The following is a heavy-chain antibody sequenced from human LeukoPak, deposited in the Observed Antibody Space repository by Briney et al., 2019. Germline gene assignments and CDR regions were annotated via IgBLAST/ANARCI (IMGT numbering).Heavy chain of an antibody. CDR1: GFTFSTYG. V-gene: IGHV3-30*02. CDR2: IQYDGSEN. CDR3: AKDIGSYYDY. D-gene: IGHD3-10*01. J-gene: IGHJ4*02. Sequence: GGSLRLSCAASGFTFSTYGMHWVRQAPRKVLEWVAFIQYDGSENHYADSVKGRFTISRDNSKNTLYLEMNSLRAEDTAVYYCAKDIGSYYDYWGQGILVTVSS.